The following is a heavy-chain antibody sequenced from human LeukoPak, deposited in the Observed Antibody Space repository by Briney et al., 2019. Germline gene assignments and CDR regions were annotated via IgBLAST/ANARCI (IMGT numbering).Heavy chain of an antibody. CDR3: VTEVILAVTGNDY. CDR2: IRSKTHGEAI. J-gene: IGHJ4*02. CDR1: GFTFSSYA. D-gene: IGHD2-21*02. Sequence: PGGSLRLSCAASGFTFSSYAMSWVRQAPGKGLEWVGRIRSKTHGEAIDYAAPVRGRFTISRDDSKNTLYLQLNSLKTEDTAVYYCVTEVILAVTGNDYWGQGSLVTVSS. V-gene: IGHV3-15*01.